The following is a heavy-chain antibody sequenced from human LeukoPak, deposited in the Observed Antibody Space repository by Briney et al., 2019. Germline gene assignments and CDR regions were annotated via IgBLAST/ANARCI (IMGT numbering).Heavy chain of an antibody. V-gene: IGHV3-30*18. Sequence: GRSLRLSCAASGFTFSSYGMHWVRQAPGKGLEWVAVISYDGSNKYYADSVKGRFTISRDNSKNTLYLQMNSLRAEDTAVYYCAQAVAGTGGWTGWDYWGQGTLVTVSS. J-gene: IGHJ4*02. D-gene: IGHD6-19*01. CDR1: GFTFSSYG. CDR2: ISYDGSNK. CDR3: AQAVAGTGGWTGWDY.